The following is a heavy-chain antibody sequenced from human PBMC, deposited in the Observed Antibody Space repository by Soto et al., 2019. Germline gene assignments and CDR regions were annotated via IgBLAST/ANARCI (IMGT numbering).Heavy chain of an antibody. V-gene: IGHV3-30-3*01. CDR2: VSHDGSFS. J-gene: IGHJ4*02. D-gene: IGHD6-25*01. CDR1: GFTFSTYT. Sequence: GGSLRLSCAASGFTFSTYTMHWVRRAPGKGLEWVALVSHDGSFSHCADSVMGRFTISRDNSNDTLFLQMNSLRAEDTAVYYCARQRTAGFPRYFDYWGQGTLVTVSS. CDR3: ARQRTAGFPRYFDY.